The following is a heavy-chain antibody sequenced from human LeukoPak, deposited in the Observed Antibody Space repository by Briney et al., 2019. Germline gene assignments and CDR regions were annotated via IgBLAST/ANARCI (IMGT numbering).Heavy chain of an antibody. Sequence: ASVKVSCKASGGTFSSYAISWVRQAPGQGLEWMGWINPNSGGTNYAQKFQGRVTMTRDTSISTAYMELSRLRSDDTAVYYCASLTLYDAFDIWGQGTMVTVSS. J-gene: IGHJ3*02. V-gene: IGHV1-2*02. CDR2: INPNSGGT. CDR1: GGTFSSYA. CDR3: ASLTLYDAFDI.